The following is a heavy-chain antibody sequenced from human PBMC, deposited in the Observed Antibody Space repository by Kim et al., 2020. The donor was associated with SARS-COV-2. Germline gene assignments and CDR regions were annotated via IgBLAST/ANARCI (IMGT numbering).Heavy chain of an antibody. CDR2: FYRSGST. D-gene: IGHD4-4*01. J-gene: IGHJ4*02. CDR3: AGWDYSDNAGLVF. V-gene: IGHV4-59*13. Sequence: SETLSLTCTVSGAPISGYYWIWIRQPPGKGLECIGTFYRSGSTSSNPSLKSRVTTSADTSRHQFSLQLSSVTAADTALYYCAGWDYSDNAGLVFWGQGTL. CDR1: GAPISGYY.